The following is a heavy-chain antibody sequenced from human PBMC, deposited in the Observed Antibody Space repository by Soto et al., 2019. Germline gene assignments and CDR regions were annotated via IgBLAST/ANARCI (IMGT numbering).Heavy chain of an antibody. CDR2: IYASGST. Sequence: SETLSLTCTVSGGSISSYFWSWIRQPAGKGLEWIGRIYASGSTNYNPSLKSRVTMSVDTSKNQFSLKLSSVTAADTAVYYCARCPSGYSSSWYYFDYWGQGALVTVSS. J-gene: IGHJ4*02. D-gene: IGHD6-13*01. CDR3: ARCPSGYSSSWYYFDY. CDR1: GGSISSYF. V-gene: IGHV4-4*07.